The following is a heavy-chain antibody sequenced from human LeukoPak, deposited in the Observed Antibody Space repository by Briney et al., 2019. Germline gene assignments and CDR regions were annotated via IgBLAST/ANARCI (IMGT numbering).Heavy chain of an antibody. CDR2: IDWDDDK. J-gene: IGHJ4*02. V-gene: IGHV2-70*11. CDR3: ARIQPTSGYSSGWYPIDY. Sequence: SGPTLVNPTQTLTLTCTFSGFSLSTSGMCVRWIRQPPGKALEWLARIDWDDDKYYSTSLKTRLTISKDTSKNQVVLTMTNMDPVDTATYYCARIQPTSGYSSGWYPIDYWGQGTLVTVSS. D-gene: IGHD6-19*01. CDR1: GFSLSTSGMC.